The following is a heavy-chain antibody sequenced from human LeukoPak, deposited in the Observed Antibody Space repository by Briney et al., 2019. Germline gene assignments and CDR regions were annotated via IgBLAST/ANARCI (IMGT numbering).Heavy chain of an antibody. CDR1: GFTFSDHY. J-gene: IGHJ4*02. CDR2: TRNKANSYTT. CDR3: ARAGGSGYVFDY. Sequence: GGSLRLSCAASGFTFSDHYMDWVRQAPGKGLEWVGRTRNKANSYTTEYAASVKGRFTISRDDSKNSLYLQMNSLKTEDTAVYYCARAGGSGYVFDYWGQGTLVTVSS. D-gene: IGHD3-22*01. V-gene: IGHV3-72*01.